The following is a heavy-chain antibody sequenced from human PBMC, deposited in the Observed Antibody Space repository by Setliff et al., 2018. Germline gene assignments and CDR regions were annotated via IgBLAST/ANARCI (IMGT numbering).Heavy chain of an antibody. Sequence: LSLTCTVSDDSFTSSRYYWGWIRQAQGSGLEWIGSISYSGTPYYNASVESRVTISIDTSRNQFSLELRSVTVADTATYYCVRPGGTTVVARHFDYWGSGILVTVSS. CDR1: DDSFTSSRYY. CDR3: VRPGGTTVVARHFDY. J-gene: IGHJ4*01. CDR2: ISYSGTP. V-gene: IGHV4-39*01. D-gene: IGHD2-15*01.